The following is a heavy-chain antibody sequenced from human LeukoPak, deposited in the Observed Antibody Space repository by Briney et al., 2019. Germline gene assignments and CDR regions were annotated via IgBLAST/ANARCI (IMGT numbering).Heavy chain of an antibody. CDR2: ISYSGST. CDR1: GGSISSDY. J-gene: IGHJ4*02. D-gene: IGHD6-19*01. V-gene: IGHV4-59*01. CDR3: AREAVSGWYDYFDY. Sequence: SETLSLTCTVSGGSISSDYWSWIRQPPGKGLEWIGYISYSGSTNYNPSLRSRVTISVDTSKNQFSLKLSSVTAADTAVYYCAREAVSGWYDYFDYRGQGTLVTVSS.